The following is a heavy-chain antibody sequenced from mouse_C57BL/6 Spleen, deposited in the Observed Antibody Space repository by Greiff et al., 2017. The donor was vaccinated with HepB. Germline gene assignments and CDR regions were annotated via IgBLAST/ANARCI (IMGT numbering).Heavy chain of an antibody. V-gene: IGHV1-80*01. D-gene: IGHD1-1*01. J-gene: IGHJ4*01. CDR1: GYAFSSYW. Sequence: QVQLQQSGAELVKPGASVKISCKASGYAFSSYWMNWVKQRPGKGLEWIGQIYPGDGDTNYNGKFKGKATLTADKSSSTAYMQLSSLTSEDSAVYFCARDTTVYAMDYWGQGTSVTVSS. CDR3: ARDTTVYAMDY. CDR2: IYPGDGDT.